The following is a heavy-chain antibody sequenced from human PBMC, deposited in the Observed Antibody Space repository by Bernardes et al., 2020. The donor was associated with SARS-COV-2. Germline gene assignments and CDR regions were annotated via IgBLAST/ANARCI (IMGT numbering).Heavy chain of an antibody. CDR2: ISWDGGST. Sequence: GGSLRLSCAASGFTFDDYTMHWVRQAPGKGLEWVSLISWDGGSTYYADSVKGRFTISRDNSKNSLYLQMNSLRTEDTALYYCAKGGGPQMATYNDYWGQGTLVTVSS. J-gene: IGHJ4*02. D-gene: IGHD5-12*01. V-gene: IGHV3-43*01. CDR3: AKGGGPQMATYNDY. CDR1: GFTFDDYT.